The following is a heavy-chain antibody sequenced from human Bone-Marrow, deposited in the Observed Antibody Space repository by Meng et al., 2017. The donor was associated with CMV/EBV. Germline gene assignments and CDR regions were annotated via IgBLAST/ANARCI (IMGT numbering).Heavy chain of an antibody. CDR3: ARGGIEYSSSWADYYGMDV. J-gene: IGHJ6*02. D-gene: IGHD6-6*01. CDR1: GFTFSSYA. Sequence: GESLKISCAASGFTFSSYAMHWVRQAPGKGLEWVAVISYDGSNKYYADSVKGRFTISRDNSKNTLYLQMNSLRAEDTAVYYCARGGIEYSSSWADYYGMDVWGQGTTVTVSS. V-gene: IGHV3-30*04. CDR2: ISYDGSNK.